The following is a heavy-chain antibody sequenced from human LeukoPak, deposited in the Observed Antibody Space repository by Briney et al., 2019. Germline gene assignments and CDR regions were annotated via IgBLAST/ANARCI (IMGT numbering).Heavy chain of an antibody. V-gene: IGHV1-18*01. CDR3: ARDKTPAPDYYYYYGMDV. CDR1: GYTFTSYG. Sequence: GASVKVSCKASGYTFTSYGISWVRQAPGQGLEWMGWISAYNGNTNYAQKLQGRATMTTDTSTSTAYMELRSLRSDDTAVYYCARDKTPAPDYYYYYGMDVWGQGTTVTVSS. CDR2: ISAYNGNT. J-gene: IGHJ6*02.